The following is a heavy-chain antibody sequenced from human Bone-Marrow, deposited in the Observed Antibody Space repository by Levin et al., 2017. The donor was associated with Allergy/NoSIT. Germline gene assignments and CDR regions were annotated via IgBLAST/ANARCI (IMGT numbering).Heavy chain of an antibody. V-gene: IGHV3-7*01. CDR1: SFSSYW. J-gene: IGHJ4*02. D-gene: IGHD3-16*02. CDR2: IKHDGSER. Sequence: SFSSYWMTWVRQAPGKGLEWVATIKHDGSERYYVDSVKGRFTISRDNAKNSLYLQMNSLRVEDTAVYYCARETLGGYDYVCGSYRYTDYWGQGTLITV. CDR3: ARETLGGYDYVCGSYRYTDY.